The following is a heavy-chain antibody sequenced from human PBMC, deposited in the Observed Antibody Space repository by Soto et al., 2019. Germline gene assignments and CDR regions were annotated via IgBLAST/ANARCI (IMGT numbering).Heavy chain of an antibody. V-gene: IGHV3-23*01. CDR3: AKDCKSGSGWYWDY. CDR2: ISGSGGST. CDR1: GFTFNTYA. J-gene: IGHJ4*02. D-gene: IGHD6-19*01. Sequence: GGSLRLSCAASGFTFNTYAMSWVRQAPGEGLEWVSAISGSGGSTYYADSVKGRFTISRDNSKNTLYLQMNSLRAEDTAIYYCAKDCKSGSGWYWDYWGQGTLVTVPQ.